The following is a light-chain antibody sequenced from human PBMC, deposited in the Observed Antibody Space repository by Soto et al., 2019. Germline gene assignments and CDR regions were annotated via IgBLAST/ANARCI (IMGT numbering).Light chain of an antibody. Sequence: DIQMTQSPSTLSASVGDRVTITCRASQSISSWLVWYQQKPGKAPKVLIYKASSLESGVPSRFSGSGSGTEFTLTITSLQPDDSATYYCQQYNSYPWTFGQGTKVEIK. CDR2: KAS. V-gene: IGKV1-5*03. CDR3: QQYNSYPWT. J-gene: IGKJ1*01. CDR1: QSISSW.